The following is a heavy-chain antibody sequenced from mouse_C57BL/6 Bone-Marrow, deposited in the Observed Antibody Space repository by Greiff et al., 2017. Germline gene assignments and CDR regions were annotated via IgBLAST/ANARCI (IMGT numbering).Heavy chain of an antibody. CDR2: IFPGSGST. J-gene: IGHJ4*01. CDR1: GYTFTDYY. Sequence: VKLMESGPELVKPGASVKISCKASGYTFTDYYINWVKQRPGQGLEWIGWIFPGSGSTYYNEKFKGKATLTVDKSSSTAYMLLSSLTSEDSAVYFCARGGGYYGSSYNYYAMDYWGQGTSVTVSS. V-gene: IGHV1-75*01. D-gene: IGHD1-1*01. CDR3: ARGGGYYGSSYNYYAMDY.